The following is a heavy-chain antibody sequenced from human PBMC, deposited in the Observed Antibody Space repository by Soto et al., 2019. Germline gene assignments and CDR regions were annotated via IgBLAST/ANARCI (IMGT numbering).Heavy chain of an antibody. CDR1: GFMFRDDW. V-gene: IGHV3-7*01. Sequence: PGGSLRLSCTASGFMFRDDWMTWVRQAPGKGLEWVANINQDGNKKNYIDSVKGRFTISRDNARNSLNLQMTSLRAEDTAVYYCARDLPRYCSSTSCYTYYYYGMDVWGQGTTVTVSS. CDR3: ARDLPRYCSSTSCYTYYYYGMDV. D-gene: IGHD2-2*01. J-gene: IGHJ6*02. CDR2: INQDGNKK.